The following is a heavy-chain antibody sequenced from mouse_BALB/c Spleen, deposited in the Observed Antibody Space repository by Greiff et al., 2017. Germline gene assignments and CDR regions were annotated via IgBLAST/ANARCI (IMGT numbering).Heavy chain of an antibody. CDR1: GFNIKDYY. CDR3: NWDYYAMDY. CDR2: IDPENGDT. D-gene: IGHD4-1*01. V-gene: IGHV14-4*02. Sequence: VHVKQSGAELVRSGASVKLSCTASGFNIKDYYMHWVKQRPEQGLEWIGWIDPENGDTEYAPKFQGKATMIADTSSNTAYLQLSSLTSEDTAVYYCNWDYYAMDYWGQGTSVTVSS. J-gene: IGHJ4*01.